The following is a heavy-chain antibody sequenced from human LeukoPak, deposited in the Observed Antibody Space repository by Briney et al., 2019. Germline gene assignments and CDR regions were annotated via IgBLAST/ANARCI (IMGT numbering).Heavy chain of an antibody. V-gene: IGHV4-39*07. D-gene: IGHD3-3*01. Sequence: SETLSLTCTVSGGSISSSSYYWGWIRQPPGKGLEWIGSIYYSGSTYYNPSLKSRVTISVDTSKNQFSLKLSSVTAADTAVYYCARGITIFGVPTPHFDYWGQGTLVTVSS. CDR2: IYYSGST. CDR1: GGSISSSSYY. J-gene: IGHJ4*02. CDR3: ARGITIFGVPTPHFDY.